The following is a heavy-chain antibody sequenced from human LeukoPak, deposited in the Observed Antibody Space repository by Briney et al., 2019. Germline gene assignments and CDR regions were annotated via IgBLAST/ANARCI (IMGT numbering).Heavy chain of an antibody. Sequence: ASVKVSCKASGYTFTGYYMHWVRQAPGQGLEWMGWINPNSGGTNYAQKFQGRVTMTRDTSISTAYMELSRLRSDDTAVYYCAREGGYCSGGSCYSRVYYDMDVWGQGTTVTVSS. CDR2: INPNSGGT. J-gene: IGHJ6*02. V-gene: IGHV1-2*02. CDR3: AREGGYCSGGSCYSRVYYDMDV. D-gene: IGHD2-15*01. CDR1: GYTFTGYY.